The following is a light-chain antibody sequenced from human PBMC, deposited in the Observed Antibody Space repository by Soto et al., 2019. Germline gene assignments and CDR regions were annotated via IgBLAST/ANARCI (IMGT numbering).Light chain of an antibody. V-gene: IGKV3-11*01. CDR1: QSVSSN. CDR2: DAS. J-gene: IGKJ4*02. CDR3: QQHSNWPPERT. Sequence: EIVLTQSPATLSLSPGERATLSCRASQSVSSNLAWYQQKPGQAPRLLIYDASTRATGIPARFSGSGSGTDFTLTISSLQPEDFAVYYCQQHSNWPPERTFGEGTKVEIK.